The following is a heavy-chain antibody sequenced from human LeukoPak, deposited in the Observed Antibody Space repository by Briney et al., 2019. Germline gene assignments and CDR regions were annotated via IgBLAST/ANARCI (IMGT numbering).Heavy chain of an antibody. CDR3: ARAAFWSGYRYYGMDV. V-gene: IGHV4-34*01. J-gene: IGHJ6*02. CDR1: GGSFSGYY. CDR2: INHRGST. D-gene: IGHD3-3*01. Sequence: SETLSLTCAVYGGSFSGYYWSWIRQPPGKGLEWIGEINHRGSTNYNPSLKSRVTISVDTSKNQFSLKLSSVTAADTAVYYCARAAFWSGYRYYGMDVWGQGSTVTVSS.